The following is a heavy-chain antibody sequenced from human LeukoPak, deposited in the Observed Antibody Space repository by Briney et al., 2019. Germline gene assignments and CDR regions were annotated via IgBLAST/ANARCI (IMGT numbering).Heavy chain of an antibody. J-gene: IGHJ4*02. CDR3: ATWVFLGESGYYDY. V-gene: IGHV3-23*01. CDR2: ITRSGGT. CDR1: GFTFSTYA. Sequence: PGGSLRLSCAASGFTFSTYAVTWVRQAPGKGLEWVSIITRSGGTYYADSVKGRFTISRAHSKNTLYLQMNSLRAEDTAVYYCATWVFLGESGYYDYWGQGTLVTVSS. D-gene: IGHD3-10*01.